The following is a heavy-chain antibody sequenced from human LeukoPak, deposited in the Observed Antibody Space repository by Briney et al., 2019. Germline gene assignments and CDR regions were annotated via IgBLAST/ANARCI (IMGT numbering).Heavy chain of an antibody. V-gene: IGHV4-59*01. J-gene: IGHJ4*02. D-gene: IGHD3-10*01. CDR3: ARANYGSGTYYDQFDY. Sequence: SETLSLTCTVPGGSISSYYWSWIRQPPGQGLEWIGHIYYRGSTNYNPFLKSRVTISVDTSKNQFSLRLSSLTAADTAVYYCARANYGSGTYYDQFDYWGQGALVTVSS. CDR1: GGSISSYY. CDR2: IYYRGST.